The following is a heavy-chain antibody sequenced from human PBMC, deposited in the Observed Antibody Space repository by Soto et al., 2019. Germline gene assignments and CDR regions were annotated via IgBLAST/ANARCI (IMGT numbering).Heavy chain of an antibody. CDR1: GGTFSSYA. CDR2: IIPIFGTA. Sequence: SVKVSCKASGGTFSSYAISWVRQAPGQGLEWMGGIIPIFGTANYAQKFQGRVTITADKSTSTAYMELSSLRSEDTAVYYCAREDVVVPADRLRLGELSSDAFDIWGQGTMVTV. CDR3: AREDVVVPADRLRLGELSSDAFDI. V-gene: IGHV1-69*06. D-gene: IGHD3-16*02. J-gene: IGHJ3*02.